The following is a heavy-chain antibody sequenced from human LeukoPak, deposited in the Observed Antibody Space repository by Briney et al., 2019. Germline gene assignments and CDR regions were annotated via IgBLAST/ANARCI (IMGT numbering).Heavy chain of an antibody. J-gene: IGHJ3*02. CDR3: ARNPNMIGAFDI. V-gene: IGHV4-59*01. CDR1: GGSISSYY. Sequence: TASETLSLTCTVSGGSISSYYWSWIRQPPGKGLEWIGYIYYSGSTNYNPSLKSRVTISVDTSKNQFSLKLSSVTAADTAVYYCARNPNMIGAFDIWGQGTMVTVSS. CDR2: IYYSGST. D-gene: IGHD3-22*01.